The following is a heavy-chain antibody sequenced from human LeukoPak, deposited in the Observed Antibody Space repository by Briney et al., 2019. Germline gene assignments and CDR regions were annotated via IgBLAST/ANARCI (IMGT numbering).Heavy chain of an antibody. CDR1: GASVSRYY. D-gene: IGHD4-23*01. J-gene: IGHJ4*02. CDR2: IYTSGNT. Sequence: SETLSLTCTVSGASVSRYYWGWLRQPAGKGLEWIGRIYTSGNTNYNPSLKSRVTISRDTSKNQFSLRLTSVTAADTAVYYCARDYGGNYHFDYWGQGTLVTVSS. V-gene: IGHV4-4*07. CDR3: ARDYGGNYHFDY.